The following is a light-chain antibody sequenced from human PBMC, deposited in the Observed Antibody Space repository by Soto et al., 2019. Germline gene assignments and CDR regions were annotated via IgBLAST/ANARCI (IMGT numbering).Light chain of an antibody. CDR2: GNS. V-gene: IGLV1-40*01. J-gene: IGLJ1*01. Sequence: QSVLTQPPSVSGAPGQRVTISCTGSSSNIGAHYDVHWYQQLPGTAPKLLIYGNSNRPSGVPDRFSGSKSGTSASLAITGLQAEDEADYYCQSYDNSLSVYVFGTGTKLTV. CDR3: QSYDNSLSVYV. CDR1: SSNIGAHYD.